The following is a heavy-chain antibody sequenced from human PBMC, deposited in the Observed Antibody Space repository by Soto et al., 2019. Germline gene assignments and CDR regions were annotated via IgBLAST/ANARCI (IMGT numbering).Heavy chain of an antibody. J-gene: IGHJ6*02. CDR3: ARYIAAAGTNYYYGMDV. CDR2: IYYSGST. D-gene: IGHD6-13*01. Sequence: SETLSLTCTVSGGSISSCGYYWSWIRQHPGKGLEWIGYIYYSGSTYYNPSLKSRVTISVDTSKNQFSLKLSSVTAADTAVYYCARYIAAAGTNYYYGMDVWGQGTTVSVSS. CDR1: GGSISSCGYY. V-gene: IGHV4-31*03.